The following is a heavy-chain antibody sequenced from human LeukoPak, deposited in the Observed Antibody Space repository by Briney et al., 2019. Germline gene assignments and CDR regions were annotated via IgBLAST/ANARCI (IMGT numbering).Heavy chain of an antibody. CDR2: ISGSGGST. J-gene: IGHJ4*02. Sequence: GGSLRLSCVASGFTFSDYYMSWVRQAPGKGLEWVPAISGSGGSTYYADSVKGRFTISRDNSKNTLYLQMNSLRAEDTAVYYCAKFGDTASFDYWGQGTLVTVSS. CDR1: GFTFSDYY. V-gene: IGHV3-23*01. CDR3: AKFGDTASFDY. D-gene: IGHD5-18*01.